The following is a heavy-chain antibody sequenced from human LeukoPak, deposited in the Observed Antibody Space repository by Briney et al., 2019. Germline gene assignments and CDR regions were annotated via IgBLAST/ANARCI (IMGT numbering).Heavy chain of an antibody. Sequence: GGSLRLSCAASGFTFSSYALSWVRQAPGKGLEWLSAISGSGAGTYYADSVKGRFTISRDNAKNSLYLQMNSLRVEDTAIYYCARERNDYGDYWGQGTLVTVSS. CDR1: GFTFSSYA. V-gene: IGHV3-23*01. J-gene: IGHJ4*02. D-gene: IGHD1-1*01. CDR3: ARERNDYGDY. CDR2: ISGSGAGT.